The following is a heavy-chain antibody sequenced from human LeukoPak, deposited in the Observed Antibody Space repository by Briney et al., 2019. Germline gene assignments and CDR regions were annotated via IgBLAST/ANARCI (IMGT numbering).Heavy chain of an antibody. Sequence: PGGSLRLSCAASGFTFSSYSMNWVRQAPGKGLEWVSSISSSSSYIYYADSVKGRFTISRDNAKNSLYLQMNSLRAEDTAVYYCARAPLGYCSGGSCYDLDYWGQGALVTVSS. CDR2: ISSSSSYI. D-gene: IGHD2-15*01. CDR1: GFTFSSYS. J-gene: IGHJ4*02. V-gene: IGHV3-21*01. CDR3: ARAPLGYCSGGSCYDLDY.